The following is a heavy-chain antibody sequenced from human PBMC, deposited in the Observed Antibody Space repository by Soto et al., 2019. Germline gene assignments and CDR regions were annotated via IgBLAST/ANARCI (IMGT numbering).Heavy chain of an antibody. CDR2: ISSSSSYI. D-gene: IGHD5-12*01. CDR3: ARSAASGYDASYYYYGMDV. CDR1: GFTFSSYS. V-gene: IGHV3-21*01. J-gene: IGHJ6*02. Sequence: EVQLVESGGGLVKPGGSLRLSCAASGFTFSSYSMNWVRQAPGKGLEWVSSISSSSSYIYYADSVKGRFTISRDNAKNPLELQMNSLRGEDQGVYYWARSAASGYDASYYYYGMDVWGQGTTVTVSS.